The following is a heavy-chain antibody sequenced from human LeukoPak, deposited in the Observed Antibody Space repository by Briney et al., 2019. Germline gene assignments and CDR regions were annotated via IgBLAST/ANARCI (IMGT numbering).Heavy chain of an antibody. J-gene: IGHJ4*02. CDR2: ISPYNGNT. Sequence: ASVKVTCKASDKFTNYGISWVRQAPGQGLEWMGWISPYNGNTIYAQKLQGRVTMTTDTSTSTAYMELRSLRSDDTAVYYCARANLDSGCYFDYWGQGTLVTVSS. CDR3: ARANLDSGCYFDY. CDR1: DKFTNYG. D-gene: IGHD2-21*01. V-gene: IGHV1-18*01.